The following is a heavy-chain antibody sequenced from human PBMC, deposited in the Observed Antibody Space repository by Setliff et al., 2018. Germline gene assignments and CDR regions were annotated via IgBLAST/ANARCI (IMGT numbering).Heavy chain of an antibody. Sequence: ASVKVSCKTSGYPFIEHYVNWVRQAPGQGLEWMGWIRPNGGGTHYAQKFQGRVTMTRDTANSTVYMDLSSLTSDDTAIYYCARGGGSYRAGNSRPTYWFDPWGQGTLVTVSS. V-gene: IGHV1-2*02. CDR3: ARGGGSYRAGNSRPTYWFDP. CDR2: IRPNGGGT. CDR1: GYPFIEHY. J-gene: IGHJ5*02. D-gene: IGHD2-21*01.